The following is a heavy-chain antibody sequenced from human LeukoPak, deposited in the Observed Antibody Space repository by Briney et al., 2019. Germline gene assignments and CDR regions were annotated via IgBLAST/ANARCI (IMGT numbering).Heavy chain of an antibody. D-gene: IGHD3-9*01. CDR1: GYTFTTYY. J-gene: IGHJ4*02. V-gene: IGHV1-46*01. CDR2: INPSGGST. Sequence: ASVKVSCKASGYTFTTYYVHWVRQAPGQGLEWMGIINPSGGSTTYAQKFRGRLAMTRDMSTSTVYMELSSLRSEDTAVYYCARGSRPVYNLLTGKRYFDYWGQGTLLTVSS. CDR3: ARGSRPVYNLLTGKRYFDY.